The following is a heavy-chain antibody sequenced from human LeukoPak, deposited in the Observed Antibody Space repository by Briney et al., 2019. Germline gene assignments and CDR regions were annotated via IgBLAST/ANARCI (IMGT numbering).Heavy chain of an antibody. V-gene: IGHV3-30*04. Sequence: QTGGSLRLSCAASGFTFSSYAMHWVRQAPGKGLEWVAVISYDGSNKYYVDSVKGRFTISRDNSKYTLYLQMNSLRAEDTAVYYCARVAAVGLYYYYYMDVWGKGTTVTVSS. D-gene: IGHD6-13*01. CDR2: ISYDGSNK. J-gene: IGHJ6*03. CDR3: ARVAAVGLYYYYYMDV. CDR1: GFTFSSYA.